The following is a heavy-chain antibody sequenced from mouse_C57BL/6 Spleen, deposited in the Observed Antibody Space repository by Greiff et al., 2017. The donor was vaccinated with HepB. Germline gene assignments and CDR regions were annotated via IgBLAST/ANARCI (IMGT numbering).Heavy chain of an antibody. CDR2: INPNNGGT. CDR3: VYYYGGSFDY. J-gene: IGHJ2*01. V-gene: IGHV1-22*01. D-gene: IGHD1-1*01. Sequence: EVQLQQSGPELVKPGASVKMSCKASGYTFTDYNMHWVKQSHGKSLEWIGYINPNNGGTSYNQKFKGKATLTVNKSSSTAYMELRSLTSEDSAVYYCVYYYGGSFDYWGQGTTLTVSS. CDR1: GYTFTDYN.